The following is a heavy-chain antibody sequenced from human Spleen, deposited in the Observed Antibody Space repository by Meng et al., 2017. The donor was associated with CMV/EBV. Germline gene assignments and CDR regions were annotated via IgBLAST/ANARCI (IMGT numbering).Heavy chain of an antibody. V-gene: IGHV4-39*07. Sequence: SETLSLTCTVSGGSISSSSYYWGWIRQPPGKGLEWIGSIYYSGSTYYNPSLKSRVTISVDTSKNQFSLKLSSVTAADTAVYYCARSPDTMMLLFDYWGQGTLVTVSS. CDR1: GGSISSSSYY. CDR3: ARSPDTMMLLFDY. D-gene: IGHD5-18*01. J-gene: IGHJ4*02. CDR2: IYYSGST.